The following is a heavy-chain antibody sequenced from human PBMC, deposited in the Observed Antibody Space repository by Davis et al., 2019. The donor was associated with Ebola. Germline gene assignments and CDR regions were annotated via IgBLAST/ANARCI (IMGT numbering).Heavy chain of an antibody. V-gene: IGHV4-34*01. CDR3: ARLRGEAGKIARYYFDY. D-gene: IGHD6-13*01. Sequence: SETLSLTCAVYGGSFSGYYWSWIRQPPGKGLEWIGEINHSGSTKYNPSLKSRVTVLVDTSKNQFSLKLTSVIAADTAVYYCARLRGEAGKIARYYFDYWGQGTLVTVSS. CDR1: GGSFSGYY. J-gene: IGHJ4*02. CDR2: INHSGST.